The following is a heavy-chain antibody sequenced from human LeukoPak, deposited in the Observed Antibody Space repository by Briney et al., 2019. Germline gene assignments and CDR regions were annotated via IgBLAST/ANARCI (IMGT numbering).Heavy chain of an antibody. D-gene: IGHD3-10*01. J-gene: IGHJ6*03. Sequence: SETLSLTWAVYGGSFSGYYWSWIRQPPGKGLEWIGEINHSGSTNYNPSLKSRVTISVDTSKNQFSLKLSSVTAADTAVYYCARRVYYYGSGTYRLVYYYYYMDVWGKGTTVTISS. CDR2: INHSGST. CDR3: ARRVYYYGSGTYRLVYYYYYMDV. CDR1: GGSFSGYY. V-gene: IGHV4-34*01.